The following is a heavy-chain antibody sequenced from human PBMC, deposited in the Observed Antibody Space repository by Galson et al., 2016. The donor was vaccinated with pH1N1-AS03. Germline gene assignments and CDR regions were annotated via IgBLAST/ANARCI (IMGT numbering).Heavy chain of an antibody. V-gene: IGHV4-59*08. CDR2: IYYTGMT. D-gene: IGHD2-8*01. Sequence: SETLSLTCSVSSGSISGYYWSWLRQPPGQGLEWIGYIYYTGMTNYNPSLKSRVTISVDTSKNQFSLKLSSVTAADTAIYYCARQNGHRLLWDYGGQGTLVTVSS. CDR1: SGSISGYY. J-gene: IGHJ4*02. CDR3: ARQNGHRLLWDY.